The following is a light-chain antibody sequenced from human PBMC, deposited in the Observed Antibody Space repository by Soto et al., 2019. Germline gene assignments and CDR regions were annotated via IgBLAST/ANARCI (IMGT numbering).Light chain of an antibody. J-gene: IGKJ5*01. CDR1: QNINNY. V-gene: IGKV1-33*01. CDR2: DAS. CDR3: QQYENIPT. Sequence: EIQMTQSPPSLSASVGDIGTITCQASQNINNYLNWYKQKPGRAAKLLIYDASNLEAGVPSRFRGIGSGTDFTFPIRRMKPEDIATDDCQQYENIPTFGQGTRLEIK.